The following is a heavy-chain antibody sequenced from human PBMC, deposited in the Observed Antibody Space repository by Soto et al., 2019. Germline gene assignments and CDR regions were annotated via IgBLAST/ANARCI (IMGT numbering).Heavy chain of an antibody. CDR3: AIGPRNSWTCDF. D-gene: IGHD6-13*01. V-gene: IGHV1-69*01. CDR2: IIPLTETP. J-gene: IGHJ4*02. Sequence: QVQVVQSGAEVKKPGSSLKVSCKASGGTFSNYAISWVRKASGHGLEWVGGIIPLTETPVYAQTVQGRLTITADEITSAAYMELSSLRADDTAVYYCAIGPRNSWTCDFWGQGTLLTVSS. CDR1: GGTFSNYA.